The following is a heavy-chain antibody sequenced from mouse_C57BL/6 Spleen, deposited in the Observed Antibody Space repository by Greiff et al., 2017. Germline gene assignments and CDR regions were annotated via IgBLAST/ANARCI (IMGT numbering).Heavy chain of an antibody. CDR1: GFTFSDYG. CDR2: ISSGSSTI. CDR3: ARSGFDY. Sequence: DVMLVESGGGLVKPGGSLKLSCAASGFTFSDYGMHWVRQAPEKGLEWVAYISSGSSTIYYAATVKGRFTISRDNAKNTLFLQMTSLRSEDTAMYYCARSGFDYWGQGTTLTVSS. D-gene: IGHD4-1*01. V-gene: IGHV5-17*01. J-gene: IGHJ2*01.